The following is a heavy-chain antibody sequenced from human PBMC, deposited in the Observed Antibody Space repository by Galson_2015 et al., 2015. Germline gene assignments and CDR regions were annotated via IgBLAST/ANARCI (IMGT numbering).Heavy chain of an antibody. CDR3: VRAPGGNYSY. Sequence: SLRLSCAASGFTFSSFWMHRVRQAPGKGLEWVANINQDGSQKYFVDSVKGRFTISRDNAKNSLFLQMNSLRAEDTAVYYCVRAPGGNYSYWGQGILVTVSS. J-gene: IGHJ4*02. CDR1: GFTFSSFW. CDR2: INQDGSQK. D-gene: IGHD1-26*01. V-gene: IGHV3-7*03.